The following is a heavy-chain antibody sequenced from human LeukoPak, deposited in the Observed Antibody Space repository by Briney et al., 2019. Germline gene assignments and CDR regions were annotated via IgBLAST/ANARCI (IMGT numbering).Heavy chain of an antibody. V-gene: IGHV3-21*04. CDR3: ARVRGYYYGRRYMDV. Sequence: PGGSLRLSCAASGFTFSSYSMNWVRQAPGKGLEWVSSISSSSSYIYYADSVKGRFTISRDNAKNSLYLQMNSLRAEDTAVYYCARVRGYYYGRRYMDVWGKGTTVTISS. J-gene: IGHJ6*03. CDR2: ISSSSSYI. CDR1: GFTFSSYS. D-gene: IGHD3-10*01.